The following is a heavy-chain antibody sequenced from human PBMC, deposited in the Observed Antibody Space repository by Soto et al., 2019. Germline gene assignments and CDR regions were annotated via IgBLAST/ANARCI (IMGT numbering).Heavy chain of an antibody. CDR2: IYYSGST. Sequence: QVQLQESGPGLVKPSETLSLTCSVSGGSISNYYWSWIRQSPGKGLEWIGYIYYSGSTNYNPSLNARLPFSADTSKYQFPLTLSSVTAAHTAVDSCARHRPGPDVYWGQGTLVTVPS. J-gene: IGHJ4*02. CDR1: GGSISNYY. D-gene: IGHD2-8*02. CDR3: ARHRPGPDVY. V-gene: IGHV4-59*08.